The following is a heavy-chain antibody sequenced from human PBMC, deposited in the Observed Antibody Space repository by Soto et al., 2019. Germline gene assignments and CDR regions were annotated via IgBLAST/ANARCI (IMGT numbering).Heavy chain of an antibody. J-gene: IGHJ4*02. D-gene: IGHD2-8*02. Sequence: QVQLVESGGGVVQPGRSLRLSCAASGFTVSSYGMHWVRQAPGKGLEWVAVISRDGGTKYYADSVKGRFTISRDNSRNTVFLEMNSLRGDEMAVYYCTGEVASGYWGQGTLVTVSS. CDR3: TGEVASGY. CDR2: ISRDGGTK. V-gene: IGHV3-30*03. CDR1: GFTVSSYG.